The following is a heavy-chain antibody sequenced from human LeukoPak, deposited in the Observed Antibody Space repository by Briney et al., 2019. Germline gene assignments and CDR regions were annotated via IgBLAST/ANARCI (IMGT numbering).Heavy chain of an antibody. CDR1: GFTFSSYW. J-gene: IGHJ6*02. Sequence: GGSLRLSCAASGFTFSSYWMSWVRQAPGKGLEWVSYISSSGSTIYYADSVKGRFTISRDNAKNSLYLQMNSLRAEDTAVYYCAREVESSGYYYYYYYGMDVWGQGTTVTVSS. CDR3: AREVESSGYYYYYYYGMDV. CDR2: ISSSGSTI. V-gene: IGHV3-48*04. D-gene: IGHD3-22*01.